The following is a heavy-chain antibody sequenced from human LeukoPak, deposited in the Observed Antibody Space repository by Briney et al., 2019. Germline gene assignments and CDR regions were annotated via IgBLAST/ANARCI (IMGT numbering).Heavy chain of an antibody. CDR1: VFTFSSYG. CDR2: IRYDGSNK. V-gene: IGHV3-30*02. CDR3: AKENTMVRGVMDY. Sequence: GGSLRLSCAASVFTFSSYGMHWVRQAPGKGLEWVAFIRYDGSNKYYADSVKGRFTISRDNSKNTLYLQMNSLRAEDTAVYYCAKENTMVRGVMDYWGQGTLVTVSS. J-gene: IGHJ4*02. D-gene: IGHD3-10*01.